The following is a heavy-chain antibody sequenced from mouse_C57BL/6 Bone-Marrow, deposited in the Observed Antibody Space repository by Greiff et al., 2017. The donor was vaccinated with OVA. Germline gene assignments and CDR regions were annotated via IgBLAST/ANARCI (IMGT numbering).Heavy chain of an antibody. J-gene: IGHJ4*01. CDR2: INPYNGGT. V-gene: IGHV1-19*01. CDR1: GYTFTDYY. D-gene: IGHD1-1*01. CDR3: AGLLRYPYYYAMDY. Sequence: VQLQQSGPVLVKPGASVKMSCKASGYTFTDYYMNWVKQSHGRSLEWIGVINPYNGGTSYNQKFKGKATLTVDKSSSTAYMELNSLTSEDSAVYYCAGLLRYPYYYAMDYWGQGTSVTVSS.